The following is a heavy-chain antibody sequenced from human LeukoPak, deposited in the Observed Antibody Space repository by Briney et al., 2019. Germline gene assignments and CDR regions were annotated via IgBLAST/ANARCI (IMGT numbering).Heavy chain of an antibody. Sequence: GGSLRLSCAASGFTFSSYGMHWVRQAPGKGLEWVAVISYDGSNKYYADSVKGRFTISRDNSKNSLYLQMNSLRAEDTAVYYCARDRESYAFDIWGQGTMVTVSS. D-gene: IGHD3-10*01. CDR1: GFTFSSYG. CDR2: ISYDGSNK. J-gene: IGHJ3*02. V-gene: IGHV3-30*03. CDR3: ARDRESYAFDI.